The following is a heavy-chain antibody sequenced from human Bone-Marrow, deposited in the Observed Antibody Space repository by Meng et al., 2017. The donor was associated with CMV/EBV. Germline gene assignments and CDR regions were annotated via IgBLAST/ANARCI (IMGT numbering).Heavy chain of an antibody. D-gene: IGHD3-22*01. J-gene: IGHJ4*02. CDR1: GDTFRPYS. Sequence: SVKVSCKASGDTFRPYSISWVRQAPGQGLEWMGGIIPILGTRKYAQKFQGRVTITADRSTSTAYIELSSLRSEDTAVYYCARLYYYDSSYYFDYWGQGTLVTVSS. V-gene: IGHV1-69*10. CDR3: ARLYYYDSSYYFDY. CDR2: IIPILGTR.